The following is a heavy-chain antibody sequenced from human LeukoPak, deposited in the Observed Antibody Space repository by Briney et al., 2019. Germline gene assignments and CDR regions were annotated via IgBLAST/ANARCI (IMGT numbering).Heavy chain of an antibody. CDR2: ISSSSSYI. V-gene: IGHV3-21*01. CDR1: GFTFSSYS. Sequence: PGGSLRLSCAASGFTFSSYSMNWVRQAPGKGLEWVSSISSSSSYIYYADSVKGRFTISRDNAKNSLYLQMNSLRAEDTAVYYCARVLWGLSSKQKDYYYYYGMDVWGQGTTVTVSS. D-gene: IGHD3-16*01. CDR3: ARVLWGLSSKQKDYYYYYGMDV. J-gene: IGHJ6*02.